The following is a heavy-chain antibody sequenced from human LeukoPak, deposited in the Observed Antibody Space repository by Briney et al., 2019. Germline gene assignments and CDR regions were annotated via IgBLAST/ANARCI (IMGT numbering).Heavy chain of an antibody. D-gene: IGHD3-22*01. V-gene: IGHV1-46*01. Sequence: ASVTVSCTASGYTFTTYHMRWVRHAPGQGLEWMGIINPSGGITSYAQRFQGRVTMTRDTSTSTVNMELSSLRSEDTAVYYCARAYYYDSSGPIHYFDYWGQGTLVTVSS. J-gene: IGHJ4*02. CDR2: INPSGGIT. CDR1: GYTFTTYH. CDR3: ARAYYYDSSGPIHYFDY.